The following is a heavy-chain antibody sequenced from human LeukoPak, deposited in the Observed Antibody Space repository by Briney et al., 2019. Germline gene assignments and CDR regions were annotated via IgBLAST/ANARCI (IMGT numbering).Heavy chain of an antibody. V-gene: IGHV4-59*08. CDR3: ARVTSTVTTRFEY. CDR2: IYYSGST. D-gene: IGHD4-17*01. Sequence: SQTLSLTCTVSGGSISSYYWSWIRQPPGKGLEWIGYIYYSGSTNYNPSLKSRVTISVDTSRNQFSLKLSSVTAADTAVYYCARVTSTVTTRFEYWGQGTLVTVSS. J-gene: IGHJ4*02. CDR1: GGSISSYY.